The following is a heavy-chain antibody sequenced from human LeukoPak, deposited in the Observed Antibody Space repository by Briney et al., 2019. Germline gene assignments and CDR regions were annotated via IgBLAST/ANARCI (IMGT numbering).Heavy chain of an antibody. D-gene: IGHD3-9*01. Sequence: GGSLRLSCAASGFXFSSYAIHWVRQAPGKGLEWVADISYDGSNKYYADSVKGRLTISRDNSKSTLYLQMNSLRAEDTATYYCARSPYYDILAGFYYYFDYWGQGTLVTVSS. CDR3: ARSPYYDILAGFYYYFDY. CDR2: ISYDGSNK. J-gene: IGHJ4*02. CDR1: GFXFSSYA. V-gene: IGHV3-30-3*01.